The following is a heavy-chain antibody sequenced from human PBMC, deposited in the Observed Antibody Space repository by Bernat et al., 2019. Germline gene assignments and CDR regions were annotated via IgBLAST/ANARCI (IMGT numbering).Heavy chain of an antibody. V-gene: IGHV3-23*01. Sequence: EVQLLESGGGLVQPGGSLRLSCAASGFTFSSYAMSWVRQAPGKGLDWVSSISGSGGSTWYADSVKGRFTISRDNSKNTLYLQMNSLRAEDTALYYCAKEQLEELAYDYWGQGTLVTVSS. CDR2: ISGSGGST. D-gene: IGHD1-26*01. J-gene: IGHJ4*02. CDR1: GFTFSSYA. CDR3: AKEQLEELAYDY.